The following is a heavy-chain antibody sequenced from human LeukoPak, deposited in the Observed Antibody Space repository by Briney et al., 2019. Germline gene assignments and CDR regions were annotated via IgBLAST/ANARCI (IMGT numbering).Heavy chain of an antibody. CDR1: GFTFDDSG. J-gene: IGHJ5*02. CDR3: VKGHLLRGVMTNWFDP. D-gene: IGHD3-10*01. CDR2: ISCKRGTI. V-gene: IGHV3-9*01. Sequence: PGGSLRHSCAASGFTFDDSGTHWVRQAPGKGLEWVSGISCKRGTIGYADSVKGRFTISRENAKNSLYLQTNRLRVEDTALYYCVKGHLLRGVMTNWFDPSGQGTLVTVSS.